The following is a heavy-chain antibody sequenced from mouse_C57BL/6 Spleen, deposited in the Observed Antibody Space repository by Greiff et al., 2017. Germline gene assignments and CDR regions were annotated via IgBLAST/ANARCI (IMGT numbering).Heavy chain of an antibody. CDR1: GYTFTDYE. D-gene: IGHD1-1*01. CDR2: IDPETGGT. V-gene: IGHV1-15*01. CDR3: TRGDYYGSTF. Sequence: VQLQQSGAELVRPGASVTLSCKASGYTFTDYEMHWVKQTPVHGLEWIGAIDPETGGTAYNQKFKGKAILTADKSSSTAYMELRSLTSEDSAVYYCTRGDYYGSTFWGQGTSVTVSS. J-gene: IGHJ4*01.